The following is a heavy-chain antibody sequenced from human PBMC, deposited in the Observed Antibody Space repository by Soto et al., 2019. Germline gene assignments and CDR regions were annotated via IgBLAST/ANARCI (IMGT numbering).Heavy chain of an antibody. CDR2: ISGSGGST. D-gene: IGHD2-21*02. J-gene: IGHJ5*02. CDR1: WFTFIRHA. CDR3: ARDSVSDGYCAGDCHPTFDH. Sequence: GGSLRLPRAAPWFTFIRHARSRVRQAPGKGLEVVSAISGSGGSTYYADSVKGRFTISRDNSKNTLYLQMTSLRAEDTAVYYCARDSVSDGYCAGDCHPTFDHWGQGALVTVSS. V-gene: IGHV3-23*01.